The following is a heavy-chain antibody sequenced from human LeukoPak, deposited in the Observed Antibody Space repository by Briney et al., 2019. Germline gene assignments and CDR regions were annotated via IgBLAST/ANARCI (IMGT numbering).Heavy chain of an antibody. CDR3: ARDRTITMIVVARWNWFDP. D-gene: IGHD3-22*01. Sequence: ASVKVSCKASGYTFTGYYMHWVRQAPGQGLEWMGWINPNSGGTKYAQKFQGRVTMTRDTSISTAYMELSRLRSDDTAVYYCARDRTITMIVVARWNWFDPWGQGTLVTVSS. CDR2: INPNSGGT. V-gene: IGHV1-2*02. CDR1: GYTFTGYY. J-gene: IGHJ5*02.